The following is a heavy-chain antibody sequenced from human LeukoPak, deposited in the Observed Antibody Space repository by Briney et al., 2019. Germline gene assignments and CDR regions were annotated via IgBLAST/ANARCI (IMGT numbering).Heavy chain of an antibody. J-gene: IGHJ4*02. CDR1: DDSISSSYY. Sequence: SETLSLTCIVSDDSISSSYYWGWIRPPPGKGLEWIGSIYYSGSAYYNPSLKSRVTISVDTSKNQFSLKLSSVTAADTAVYYCAREGYDILTGYYSPGDFDYWGQGTLVTVSS. D-gene: IGHD3-9*01. CDR3: AREGYDILTGYYSPGDFDY. V-gene: IGHV4-39*07. CDR2: IYYSGSA.